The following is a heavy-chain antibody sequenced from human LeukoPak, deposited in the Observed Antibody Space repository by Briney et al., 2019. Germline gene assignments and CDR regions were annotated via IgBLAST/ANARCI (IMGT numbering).Heavy chain of an antibody. CDR2: INHSGST. CDR1: GGSFSGYY. J-gene: IGHJ4*02. V-gene: IGHV4-34*01. Sequence: PSETLSLTCAVYGGSFSGYYWSWIRQPPGKGLEWIGEINHSGSTNYNPSLKSRVTISVDTSKNQFSLKLSSVTAADTAVYYCARAYGRTGSHFDYWGQGTLVTVSS. D-gene: IGHD3-10*02. CDR3: ARAYGRTGSHFDY.